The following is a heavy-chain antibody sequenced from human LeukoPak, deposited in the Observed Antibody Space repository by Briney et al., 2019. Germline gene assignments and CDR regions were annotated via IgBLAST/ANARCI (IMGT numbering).Heavy chain of an antibody. CDR2: INTNTGIP. Sequence: ASVKVSCKASGYSFARYGINWVRQAPGHGLEWMGWINTNTGIPTYAQGFTGRFVFSLDTSVSTAFLQINSLKAEDTAVYYCARDPGPFYFDSWGQGTLVTVPS. D-gene: IGHD3-10*01. CDR3: ARDPGPFYFDS. V-gene: IGHV7-4-1*02. J-gene: IGHJ4*02. CDR1: GYSFARYG.